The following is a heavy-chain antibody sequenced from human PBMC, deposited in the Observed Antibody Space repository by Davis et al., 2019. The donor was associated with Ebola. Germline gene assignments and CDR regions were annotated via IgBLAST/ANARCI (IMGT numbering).Heavy chain of an antibody. CDR3: ARDVIVPAAVVGMDV. CDR2: IIPIFGTA. J-gene: IGHJ6*02. CDR1: GGTFSSYA. Sequence: SVKVSCKASGGTFSSYAISWVRQAPGQGLEWMGGIIPIFGTANYAQKFQGRVTITADKSTSTAYMELRSLRSDDTAVYYCARDVIVPAAVVGMDVWGQGTTVTVSS. V-gene: IGHV1-69*06. D-gene: IGHD2-2*01.